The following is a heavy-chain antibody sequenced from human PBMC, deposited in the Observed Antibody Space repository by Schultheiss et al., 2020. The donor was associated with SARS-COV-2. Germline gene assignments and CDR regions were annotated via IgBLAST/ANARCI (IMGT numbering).Heavy chain of an antibody. CDR2: INQDGSDQ. Sequence: GGSLRLSCSASGFTFSSYAMHWVRQAPGKGLEWVANINQDGSDQYYVDSVEGRFTISRDNSKNTLYLQMNSLRPEDTAVYYCARDLFGVATMGGYWGQGTLVTVSS. J-gene: IGHJ4*02. CDR3: ARDLFGVATMGGY. D-gene: IGHD5-12*01. V-gene: IGHV3-7*01. CDR1: GFTFSSYA.